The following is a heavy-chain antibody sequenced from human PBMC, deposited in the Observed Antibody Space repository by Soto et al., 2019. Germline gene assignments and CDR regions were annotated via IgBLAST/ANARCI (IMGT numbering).Heavy chain of an antibody. D-gene: IGHD3-16*02. V-gene: IGHV3-23*01. CDR3: AIDYVWGSYRSFVGY. Sequence: GRSMRVSWGAAWFNCISHAMSWIPQAPGNGLEWVSTISVSGSSTYYADSVKGRFTISRDNSKNPLYLQMNSLRAEDTAVYYCAIDYVWGSYRSFVGYWGQGTLVTVSS. CDR1: WFNCISHA. J-gene: IGHJ4*02. CDR2: ISVSGSST.